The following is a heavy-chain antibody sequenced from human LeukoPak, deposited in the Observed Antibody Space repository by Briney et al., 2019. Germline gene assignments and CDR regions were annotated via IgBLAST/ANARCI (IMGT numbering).Heavy chain of an antibody. CDR3: ANPAPDYTSSWYFGFGY. D-gene: IGHD6-13*01. J-gene: IGHJ4*02. Sequence: GGSLRLSCAASGFTFSSYAMSWVRQAPGKGVEWVSTISGSGGRPSYADCVKGRFTISRDNSKNTLYLQMKSLRAEDTAIYYVANPAPDYTSSWYFGFGYWGQGTLATVSS. CDR2: ISGSGGRP. V-gene: IGHV3-23*01. CDR1: GFTFSSYA.